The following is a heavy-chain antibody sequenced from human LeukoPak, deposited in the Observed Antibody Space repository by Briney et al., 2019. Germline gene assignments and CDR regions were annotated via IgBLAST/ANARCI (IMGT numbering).Heavy chain of an antibody. CDR1: GFKFSHYG. D-gene: IGHD3-10*02. CDR3: AELGITMIGGV. CDR2: IRFDGTDE. Sequence: GGSLRLSCAASGFKFSHYGMHWVRQAPGKGLAWVAFIRFDGTDEFYADSVKGRFTISRDNAKNSLYLQMNSLRAEDTAVYYCAELGITMIGGVWGKGTTVTISS. V-gene: IGHV3-30*02. J-gene: IGHJ6*04.